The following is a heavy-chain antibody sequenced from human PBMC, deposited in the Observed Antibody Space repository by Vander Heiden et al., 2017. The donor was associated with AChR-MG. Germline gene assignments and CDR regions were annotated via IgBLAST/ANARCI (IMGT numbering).Heavy chain of an antibody. D-gene: IGHD3-10*01. J-gene: IGHJ5*02. V-gene: IGHV4-34*01. CDR1: GGSLSGYY. CDR2: INHSGGT. Sequence: QVQLQQWGAGLLKPSETLSPTRAVHGGSLSGYYWDWIRQPPGKGLEWFGEINHSGGTIYNPSLKSRVTISVDTSKNQFSLKLSSVTAADTAVYYCARVPPSYYYGSGTASGWFDPWGQGTLVTVSS. CDR3: ARVPPSYYYGSGTASGWFDP.